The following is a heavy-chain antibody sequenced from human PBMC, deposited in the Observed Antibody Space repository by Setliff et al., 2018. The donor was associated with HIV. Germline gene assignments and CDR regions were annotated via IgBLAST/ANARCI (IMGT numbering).Heavy chain of an antibody. J-gene: IGHJ3*02. CDR2: IGTAGDT. CDR1: GFTFSSYE. CDR3: VREAHDSNNMGAFDI. V-gene: IGHV3-13*01. D-gene: IGHD3-22*01. Sequence: GESLKISCAASGFTFSSYEMHWVRQVTGKGLGWVSAIGTAGDTYYPGSVKGRFIISRENAKNSMYLQMNSLRAGDTAVYYCVREAHDSNNMGAFDIWGQGTMVTVSS.